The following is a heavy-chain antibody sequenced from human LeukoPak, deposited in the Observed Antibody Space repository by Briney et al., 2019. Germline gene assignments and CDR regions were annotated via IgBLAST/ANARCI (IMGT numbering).Heavy chain of an antibody. J-gene: IGHJ6*02. Sequence: ASVKVSCKASGYTFTGYYMHWVRQAPGQGLEWMGWINPNSGGINYAQKFQGRVTMTRDTSISTAYMELSRLRSDDTAVYYCARVRVAGLYGMDVWGQGTTVTVSS. V-gene: IGHV1-2*02. CDR3: ARVRVAGLYGMDV. D-gene: IGHD6-19*01. CDR1: GYTFTGYY. CDR2: INPNSGGI.